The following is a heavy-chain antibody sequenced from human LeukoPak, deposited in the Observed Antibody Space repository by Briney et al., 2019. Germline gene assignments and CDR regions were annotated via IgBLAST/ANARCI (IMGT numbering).Heavy chain of an antibody. CDR3: ARDIHNWVSDY. CDR1: GFTFSSYS. CDR2: IDKIGERT. Sequence: GGSLRLSCAASGFTFSSYSMNWVRQAPGGGLEWVSGIDKIGERTYYADSVKGRFTISRDNSENTLFLQISGVKAEDTGIYYCARDIHNWVSDYWGQGTLVTVSS. V-gene: IGHV3-23*01. D-gene: IGHD1-1*01. J-gene: IGHJ1*01.